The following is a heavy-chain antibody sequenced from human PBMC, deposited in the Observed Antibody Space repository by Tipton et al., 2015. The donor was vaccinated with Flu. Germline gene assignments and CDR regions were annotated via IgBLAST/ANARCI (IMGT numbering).Heavy chain of an antibody. D-gene: IGHD3-3*01. J-gene: IGHJ4*02. CDR1: GGSFSGYY. CDR3: ASKYYDFWSGRECCHY. V-gene: IGHV4-34*01. Sequence: TLSLTCAVYGGSFSGYYWSWIRQPPGKGLEWVGEISHSGSTNYNPSLKSRVTISIDTSKNQFSLKLSSVTAADTAVYYCASKYYDFWSGRECCHYWGQGTLVTVSS. CDR2: ISHSGST.